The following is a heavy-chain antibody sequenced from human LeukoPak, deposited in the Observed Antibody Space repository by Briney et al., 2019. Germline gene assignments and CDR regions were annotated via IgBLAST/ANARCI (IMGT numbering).Heavy chain of an antibody. CDR1: GYSFTSYW. Sequence: GESLKISCKGSGYSFTSYWIGWVRQMPGKGLEWMGIIYPGDFDTRYSPSFQGQVTISADKSISTAYLQWSSLKASDTAMYYCARLPRLYSSSADYYFDYWGQGTLVTVSS. CDR3: ARLPRLYSSSADYYFDY. V-gene: IGHV5-51*01. D-gene: IGHD6-6*01. CDR2: IYPGDFDT. J-gene: IGHJ4*02.